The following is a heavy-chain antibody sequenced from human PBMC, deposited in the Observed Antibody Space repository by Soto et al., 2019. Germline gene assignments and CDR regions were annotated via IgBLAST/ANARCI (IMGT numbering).Heavy chain of an antibody. CDR3: ARGEGEYDYVRGSYRYTGWFDP. CDR2: INPNSGGT. J-gene: IGHJ5*02. CDR1: GYTFTGYY. D-gene: IGHD3-16*02. Sequence: ASVKVSCKASGYTFTGYYMHWVRQAPGQGLEWMGWINPNSGGTNYAQKFQGRVTMTRDTSISTAYMELSRLRSDDTAVYYCARGEGEYDYVRGSYRYTGWFDPWGQGTLVTVSS. V-gene: IGHV1-2*02.